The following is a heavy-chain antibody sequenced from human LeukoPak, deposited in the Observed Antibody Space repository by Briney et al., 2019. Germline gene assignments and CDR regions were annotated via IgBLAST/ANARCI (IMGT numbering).Heavy chain of an antibody. CDR1: GFTFSNAW. D-gene: IGHD3-3*01. Sequence: PGGSLRLSCAASGFTFSNAWMSWVRQAPGKGLEWVGRIKSKTDGGTTDYAAPVKGRFTISRDDSKNTLYLQMNSLKTEDTAVYYCTTVHHDFWNGYWLDYWGQGTLVTVSS. CDR3: TTVHHDFWNGYWLDY. V-gene: IGHV3-15*01. CDR2: IKSKTDGGTT. J-gene: IGHJ4*02.